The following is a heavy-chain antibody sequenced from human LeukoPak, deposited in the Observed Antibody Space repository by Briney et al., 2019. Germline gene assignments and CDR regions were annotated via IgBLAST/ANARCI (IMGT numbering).Heavy chain of an antibody. D-gene: IGHD6-13*01. Sequence: GGSLRLSCAASGFTFSSYGMHWVRQAPGKGLEWVAVISYDGSNKYSADSVKGRFTISRDNSKNTLYLQMNSLRAEDTALYYCAKDRPYGSSWYGAGDYWGQGTLVTVSS. CDR1: GFTFSSYG. CDR2: ISYDGSNK. V-gene: IGHV3-30*18. CDR3: AKDRPYGSSWYGAGDY. J-gene: IGHJ4*02.